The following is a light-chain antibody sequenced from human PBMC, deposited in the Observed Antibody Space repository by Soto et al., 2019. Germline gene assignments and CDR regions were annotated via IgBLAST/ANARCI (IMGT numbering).Light chain of an antibody. CDR1: QSVSSSY. V-gene: IGKV3-20*01. CDR2: GAS. Sequence: EIVLTQSPGTLSLSPGERATLSCRASQSVSSSYLAWYQQKPGQDPRLLIYGASSRATGIPDRFSGSGSGTDFTLTISRLETEELAVYECQQYGSSPITFGQGTRREIK. CDR3: QQYGSSPIT. J-gene: IGKJ5*01.